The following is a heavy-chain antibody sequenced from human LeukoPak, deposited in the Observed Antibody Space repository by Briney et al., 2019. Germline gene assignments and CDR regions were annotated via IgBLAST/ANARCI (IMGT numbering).Heavy chain of an antibody. D-gene: IGHD3-3*01. J-gene: IGHJ4*02. CDR1: GFTFSSYA. Sequence: PGGSLRLSCSASGFTFSSYAMHWVRQAPGKGLEYVSAISSNGGSTYYADSVKGRFTISRDNSKNTLYLQISSLRAEDTAVYYCVKDERHDFWSGNFDYWGQGTLVTVSS. CDR3: VKDERHDFWSGNFDY. CDR2: ISSNGGST. V-gene: IGHV3-64D*06.